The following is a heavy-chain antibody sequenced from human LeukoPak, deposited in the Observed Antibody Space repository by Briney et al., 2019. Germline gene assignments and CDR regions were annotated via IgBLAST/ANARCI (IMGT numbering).Heavy chain of an antibody. D-gene: IGHD5-12*01. CDR3: ARATPNYSGYDEDRGRLDY. V-gene: IGHV1-46*01. CDR2: INPSGGST. CDR1: GYTFTSYY. Sequence: ASVKVSCKASGYTFTSYYMHWVRQAPGQGLEWMGIINPSGGSTSYAQKFQGRVTMTRDTSTSTVYMELSSLRSEDTAVYYCARATPNYSGYDEDRGRLDYWGQGTLVTVSS. J-gene: IGHJ4*02.